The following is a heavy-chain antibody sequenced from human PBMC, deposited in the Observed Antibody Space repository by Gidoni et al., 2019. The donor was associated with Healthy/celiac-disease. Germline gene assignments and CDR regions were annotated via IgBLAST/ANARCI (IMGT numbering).Heavy chain of an antibody. Sequence: EVQLLASGGGLVQPGGSLRLSCAASGFTFSSYAMSCVRQAPGKGLEWVSGISGSGGSTYYADSVKCRFTISRDNSKNTLYLHMNSLRADDTAVYYCARSPYSSRSEYFDYWGQGTLVTVSS. CDR3: ARSPYSSRSEYFDY. CDR2: ISGSGGST. J-gene: IGHJ4*02. V-gene: IGHV3-23*01. CDR1: GFTFSSYA. D-gene: IGHD6-13*01.